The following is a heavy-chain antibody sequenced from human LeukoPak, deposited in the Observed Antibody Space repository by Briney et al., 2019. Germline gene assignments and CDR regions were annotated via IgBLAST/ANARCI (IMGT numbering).Heavy chain of an antibody. V-gene: IGHV3-9*03. Sequence: PGGTLRLSCAASGFTFDDYAMHWVRQAPREGLEWVSGISWNSGSIGYADSVKGRFTISRDNAKNSLYLQMNSLRAEDMALYYCAKDIFQQLAPVAFDIWGQGTMVTVSS. CDR3: AKDIFQQLAPVAFDI. CDR1: GFTFDDYA. J-gene: IGHJ3*02. CDR2: ISWNSGSI. D-gene: IGHD6-6*01.